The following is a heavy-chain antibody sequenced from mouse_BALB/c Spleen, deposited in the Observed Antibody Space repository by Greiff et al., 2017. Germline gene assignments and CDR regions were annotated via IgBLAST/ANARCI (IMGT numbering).Heavy chain of an antibody. CDR1: GFTFSSYY. J-gene: IGHJ2*01. D-gene: IGHD2-3*01. Sequence: EVKLQESGGGLVKLGGSLKLSCAASGFTFSSYYMSWVRQTPEKRLELVAAINSNGGSTYYPDTVKGRFTISRDNAKNTLYLQMSSLKSEDTALYYCARSYDGYPDYWGQGTTLTVSS. V-gene: IGHV5-6-2*01. CDR3: ARSYDGYPDY. CDR2: INSNGGST.